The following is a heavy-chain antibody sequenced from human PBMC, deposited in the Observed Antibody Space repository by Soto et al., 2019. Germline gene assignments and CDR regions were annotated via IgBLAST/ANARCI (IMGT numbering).Heavy chain of an antibody. Sequence: EASVKVSCKASGGTFSSYAISWVRQAPGQGLEWMGGIIPIFGTANYAQKFQGRVTITADESTSTAYMELSSLRSEDTAVYYCARGHLDSSSSVYYYGMDVWGQGTTVTVSS. CDR2: IIPIFGTA. D-gene: IGHD6-6*01. J-gene: IGHJ6*02. CDR1: GGTFSSYA. CDR3: ARGHLDSSSSVYYYGMDV. V-gene: IGHV1-69*13.